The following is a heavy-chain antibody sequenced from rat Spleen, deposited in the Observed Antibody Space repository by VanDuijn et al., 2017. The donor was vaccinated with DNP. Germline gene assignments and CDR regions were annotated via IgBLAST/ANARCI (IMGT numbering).Heavy chain of an antibody. CDR1: GFTFSDYY. CDR3: TTEVPGYNYGYYAMDA. Sequence: EVQLVESGGGLVQPGRSLKLSCTASGFTFSDYYMAWVRQAPKKGLEWVATISPGGGSTYYRDSVKGRFTISRDNAKSTLYLQMDSLRSEDTATYYCTTEVPGYNYGYYAMDAWGQGTSVTVSS. V-gene: IGHV5-27*01. J-gene: IGHJ4*01. CDR2: ISPGGGST. D-gene: IGHD1-4*01.